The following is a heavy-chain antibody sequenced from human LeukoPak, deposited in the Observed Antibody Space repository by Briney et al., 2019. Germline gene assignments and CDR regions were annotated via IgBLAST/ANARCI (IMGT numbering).Heavy chain of an antibody. Sequence: GGSPRLSCAASGFTFDDYAMHWVRQAPGKGLEWVSGISWNSGSIGYADSVKGRFTISRDNAKNSLYLQMNSLRAEDTALYYCAKDHGYYDILTGYYPYYSDYWGQGTLVTVSS. V-gene: IGHV3-9*01. CDR3: AKDHGYYDILTGYYPYYSDY. CDR2: ISWNSGSI. D-gene: IGHD3-9*01. J-gene: IGHJ4*02. CDR1: GFTFDDYA.